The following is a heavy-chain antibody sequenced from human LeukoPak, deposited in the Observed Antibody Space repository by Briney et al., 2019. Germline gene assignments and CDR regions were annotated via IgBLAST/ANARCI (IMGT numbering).Heavy chain of an antibody. Sequence: SETLSLTCTVSGGSISSYYWSWIRQPPGKGLEWIGYIYYSGSTSYNPSLKSRVTIVDTSKNQFSLRLSSVTAADTAVYYCARASYSYDINGWVPFDYWGQGTLVTVSS. D-gene: IGHD3-22*01. CDR2: IYYSGST. CDR1: GGSISSYY. CDR3: ARASYSYDINGWVPFDY. J-gene: IGHJ4*02. V-gene: IGHV4-59*08.